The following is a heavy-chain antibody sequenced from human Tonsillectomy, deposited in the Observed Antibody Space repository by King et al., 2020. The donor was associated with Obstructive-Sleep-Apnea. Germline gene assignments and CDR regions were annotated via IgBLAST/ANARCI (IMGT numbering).Heavy chain of an antibody. V-gene: IGHV3-21*01. CDR3: ARDSLFNSGSPL. Sequence: VQLVESGGGLVKPGGSLRLSCAASGFTFSTYSMNWVRQAPGKGLEWVSSISTSSTYIYYADSVKGRFTISRDNAKNSLYLQMNSLRAEDTAVYYCARDSLFNSGSPLWGQGTLVTVSS. J-gene: IGHJ4*02. CDR1: GFTFSTYS. CDR2: ISTSSTYI. D-gene: IGHD1-26*01.